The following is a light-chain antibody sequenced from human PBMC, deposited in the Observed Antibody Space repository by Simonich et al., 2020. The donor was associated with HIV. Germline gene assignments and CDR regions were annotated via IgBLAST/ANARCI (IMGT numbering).Light chain of an antibody. CDR1: QRFSSK. J-gene: IGKJ2*01. Sequence: EVVMTQFPATLSVSPGERATLSCRASQRFSSKLAWYQQKPGQAPRLLIYGAFTRATGIPARFSGSGSGTEFTLTISSMQSEDFAVYYCQQYNDWPHYTFGQGTKLEIK. CDR3: QQYNDWPHYT. V-gene: IGKV3-15*01. CDR2: GAF.